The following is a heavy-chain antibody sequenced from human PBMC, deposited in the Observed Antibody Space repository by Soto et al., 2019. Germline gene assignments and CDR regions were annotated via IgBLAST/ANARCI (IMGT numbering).Heavy chain of an antibody. CDR1: GYSFTSYW. CDR3: ARLGKYNCIFDY. CDR2: IYPGDSDT. D-gene: IGHD1-1*01. J-gene: IGHJ4*02. Sequence: GESLKIPCKGSGYSFTSYWIGWVRQMPGKGLEGMGIIYPGDSDTRYSPSIQGHVTKSADKSISTAYLQWSSLKASDIAMYYCARLGKYNCIFDYWGQGTLVTVSS. V-gene: IGHV5-51*01.